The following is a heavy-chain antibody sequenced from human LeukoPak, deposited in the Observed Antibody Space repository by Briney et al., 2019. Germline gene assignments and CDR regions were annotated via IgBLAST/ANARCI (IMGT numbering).Heavy chain of an antibody. D-gene: IGHD3-22*01. CDR2: IYYSGST. CDR1: GGSISSSSYY. J-gene: IGHJ4*02. Sequence: SETLSLTCTVSGGSISSSSYYWGWIRQPPGKGLEWIVSIYYSGSTYYNPSLTSRVTISVDTSKNQFSLKLSSVTAADTAVYYCARVYYYDSSGYGGVFVDYWGQGTLVTVSS. V-gene: IGHV4-39*07. CDR3: ARVYYYDSSGYGGVFVDY.